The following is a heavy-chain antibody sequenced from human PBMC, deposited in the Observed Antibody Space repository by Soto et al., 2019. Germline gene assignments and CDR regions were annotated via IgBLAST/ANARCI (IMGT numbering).Heavy chain of an antibody. CDR3: AHRGYGDYPRDNWFDP. J-gene: IGHJ5*02. CDR2: IYWNDDE. Sequence: QITLKESGPTLVKPTQTLTLTCSFSGFSLSTSGRGVGWIRQPPGKALEWLALIYWNDDERYSPSLKNRLTITKDTSKNQVVLTMTNMDPVDTATYYCAHRGYGDYPRDNWFDPGGQGTLVTVSS. D-gene: IGHD4-17*01. V-gene: IGHV2-5*01. CDR1: GFSLSTSGRG.